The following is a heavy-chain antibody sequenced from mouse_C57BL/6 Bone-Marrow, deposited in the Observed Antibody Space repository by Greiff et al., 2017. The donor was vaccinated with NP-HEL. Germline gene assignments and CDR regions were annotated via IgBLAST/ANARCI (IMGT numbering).Heavy chain of an antibody. CDR2: IDPANGNT. D-gene: IGHD1-1*01. CDR1: GFNIKNTY. CDR3: ARSPTTVVATRGYYFDY. Sequence: VQLQQSVAELVRPGASVKLSCTASGFNIKNTYMHWVKQRPEQGLEWIGRIDPANGNTKYAPKFQGKATITADTSSNTAYLQLSSLTSEDTAIYYCARSPTTVVATRGYYFDYWGQGTTLTVSS. J-gene: IGHJ2*01. V-gene: IGHV14-3*01.